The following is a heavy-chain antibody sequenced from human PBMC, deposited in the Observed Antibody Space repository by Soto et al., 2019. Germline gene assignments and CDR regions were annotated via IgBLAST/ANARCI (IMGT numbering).Heavy chain of an antibody. CDR3: AREAAEEGIAVAAHGRGV. V-gene: IGHV5-10-1*01. CDR1: GYSFTSYW. CDR2: IDPSDSYT. D-gene: IGHD6-19*01. Sequence: GESLKISCKGSGYSFTSYWISWVRQMPGKGLEWMGRIDPSDSYTNYSPSFQGHVTISADKSISTAYLQWSSLKASDTAMSYCAREAAEEGIAVAAHGRGVCGRGTTVT. J-gene: IGHJ6*02.